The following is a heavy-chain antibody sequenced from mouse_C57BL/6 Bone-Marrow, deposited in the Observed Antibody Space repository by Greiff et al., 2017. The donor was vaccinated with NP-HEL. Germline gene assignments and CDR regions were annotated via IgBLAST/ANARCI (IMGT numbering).Heavy chain of an antibody. D-gene: IGHD2-10*01. CDR1: GFTFSDYG. V-gene: IGHV5-17*01. J-gene: IGHJ2*01. Sequence: EVMLVESGGGLVKPGGSLKLSCAASGFTFSDYGMHWVRQAPEKGLEWVAYISSGSSTIYYVDTVKGRFTISRDNAKNTLFLQMTSLRSEDTAMYYCARPEDGLPSYYWGQGTTLTVSS. CDR3: ARPEDGLPSYY. CDR2: ISSGSSTI.